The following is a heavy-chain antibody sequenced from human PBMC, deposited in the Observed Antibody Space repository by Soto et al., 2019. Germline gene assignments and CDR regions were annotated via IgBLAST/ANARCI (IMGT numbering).Heavy chain of an antibody. J-gene: IGHJ6*02. CDR1: GLTFSSYA. V-gene: IGHV3-33*07. Sequence: GGSLRLSCAVYGLTFSSYAMYWVRQAPGKGLEWVAIIWYDGSSKYYADSVKGRFTISRDNSKNTVYLQMNSLRAEDTAVYYCARNVQTLRYNGMDVWGQGTPVTVS. CDR2: IWYDGSSK. CDR3: ARNVQTLRYNGMDV. D-gene: IGHD3-9*01.